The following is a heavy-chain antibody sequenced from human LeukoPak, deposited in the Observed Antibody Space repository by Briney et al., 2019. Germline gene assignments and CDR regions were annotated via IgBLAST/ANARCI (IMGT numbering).Heavy chain of an antibody. CDR1: GFTFSSYE. CDR2: ISSSGRTT. D-gene: IGHD6-13*01. J-gene: IGHJ2*01. Sequence: GGSLRLSCAASGFTFSSYEMNWVRQAPGKGLEWVSYISSSGRTTYYADSVKGRFTISRENAKNSLYLQMNSLRAGDTAVYYCARAAYSSTWYSRYFDLWGRGTLVTVSS. CDR3: ARAAYSSTWYSRYFDL. V-gene: IGHV3-48*03.